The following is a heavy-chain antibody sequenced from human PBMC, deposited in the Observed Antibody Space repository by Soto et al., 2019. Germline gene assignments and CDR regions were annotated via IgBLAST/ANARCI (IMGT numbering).Heavy chain of an antibody. V-gene: IGHV3-23*01. CDR2: IRGSGGST. D-gene: IGHD4-17*01. Sequence: GGSLRLSCAASGFTFSSYAMSWVRQAPGKGLEWVSAIRGSGGSTYYADSVKGRFTTARENSKNTLYLQMNSLRAEDTAVYYCASTPPNYGPTNYFDYWGQGTLVTVSS. CDR1: GFTFSSYA. CDR3: ASTPPNYGPTNYFDY. J-gene: IGHJ4*02.